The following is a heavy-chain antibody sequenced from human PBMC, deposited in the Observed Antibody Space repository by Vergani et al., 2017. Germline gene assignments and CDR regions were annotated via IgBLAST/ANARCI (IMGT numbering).Heavy chain of an antibody. D-gene: IGHD6-13*01. V-gene: IGHV1-69*08. CDR1: GGTFSSYT. CDR3: AREDGEQQLVLANLYYYYGMDV. CDR2: IIPILGIA. Sequence: QVQLVQSGAEVKKPGSSVKVSCKASGGTFSSYTISWVRQAPGQGLEWMGRIIPILGIANYAQKFQGRVTITADKTTSTAYMELSSLRSEDTAVYYCAREDGEQQLVLANLYYYYGMDVWGQGTTVTVSS. J-gene: IGHJ6*02.